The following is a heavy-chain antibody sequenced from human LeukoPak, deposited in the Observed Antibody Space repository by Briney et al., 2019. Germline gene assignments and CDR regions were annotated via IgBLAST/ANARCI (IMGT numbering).Heavy chain of an antibody. V-gene: IGHV4-4*07. J-gene: IGHJ5*02. Sequence: PSETLSLTCTVSGGSISSYYWSWIRQPAGKGLEWIGRIYTSGSTNYNPSLKSRVTMSVDTSKNQFFLKLSSVTAADTAVYYCARVSGWPTYNWFDPWGQGTLVTVSS. CDR3: ARVSGWPTYNWFDP. CDR2: IYTSGST. D-gene: IGHD6-19*01. CDR1: GGSISSYY.